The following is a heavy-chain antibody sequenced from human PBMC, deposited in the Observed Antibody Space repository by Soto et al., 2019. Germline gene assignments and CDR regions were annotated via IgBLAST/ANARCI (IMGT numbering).Heavy chain of an antibody. CDR3: ARVWPQRERGGELRPTTVVPAAPFIAFDI. D-gene: IGHD2-2*01. CDR1: GFTFSSYS. J-gene: IGHJ3*02. CDR2: ISSSSSTI. V-gene: IGHV3-48*01. Sequence: GGSLRLSCAASGFTFSSYSMNRVRQAPGKGLEWVSYISSSSSTIYYADSVKDRFTISRDNAKNSLYLQMNSLRAEDTAVYYCARVWPQRERGGELRPTTVVPAAPFIAFDIWGPRDNGHRLL.